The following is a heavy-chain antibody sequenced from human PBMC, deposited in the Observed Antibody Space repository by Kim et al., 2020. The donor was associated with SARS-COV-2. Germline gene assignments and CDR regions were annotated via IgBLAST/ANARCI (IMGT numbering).Heavy chain of an antibody. CDR3: ARVKVDTIFGVVNPYYYYYMDV. CDR1: GGSISSYY. V-gene: IGHV4-59*01. D-gene: IGHD3-3*01. Sequence: SETLSLTCTVSGGSISSYYWSWIRQPPGKGLEWIGYIYYSGSTNYNPSLKSRVTISVDTSKNQFSLKLSSVTAADTAVYYCARVKVDTIFGVVNPYYYYYMDVWGKGTTVTVSS. J-gene: IGHJ6*03. CDR2: IYYSGST.